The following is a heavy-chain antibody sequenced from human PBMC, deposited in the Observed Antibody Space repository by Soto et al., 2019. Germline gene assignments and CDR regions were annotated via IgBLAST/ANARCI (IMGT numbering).Heavy chain of an antibody. J-gene: IGHJ3*02. Sequence: ASVQVSCKASGYTFTSYYMHWVRQAPGQGLEWMGIINTSGGSTSYAQKFQGRVTMTREKSTSTVYMELSSPRSKDTAVYYCAREGNLYYYDSSGYRTAFDIWGHWTMATVS. CDR2: INTSGGST. D-gene: IGHD3-22*01. CDR1: GYTFTSYY. CDR3: AREGNLYYYDSSGYRTAFDI. V-gene: IGHV1-46*01.